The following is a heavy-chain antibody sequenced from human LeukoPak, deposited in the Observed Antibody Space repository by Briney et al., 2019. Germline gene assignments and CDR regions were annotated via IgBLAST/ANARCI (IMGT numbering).Heavy chain of an antibody. CDR3: ASRFGGDY. CDR1: GGSFSGYY. J-gene: IGHJ4*02. CDR2: MYNSAST. D-gene: IGHD3-10*01. Sequence: PSETLSLTCAVYGGSFSGYYWGWIRQPPGKGLELIGGMYNSASTYYNPSLKSRVTISVDTSKNQFSLKLSSVTAADTAVYYCASRFGGDYWGRGTLVTVSS. V-gene: IGHV4-34*01.